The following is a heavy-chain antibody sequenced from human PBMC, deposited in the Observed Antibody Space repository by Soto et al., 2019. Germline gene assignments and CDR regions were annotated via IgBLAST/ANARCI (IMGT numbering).Heavy chain of an antibody. CDR3: AREITMVRGVFDY. D-gene: IGHD3-10*01. J-gene: IGHJ4*02. V-gene: IGHV4-39*02. CDR1: GGSISSSSYY. CDR2: IYYSGST. Sequence: SETLSLTCTVSGGSISSSSYYWGWIRQPPGKGLEWIGSIYYSGSTYYNPSLKSRVTISVDTSKNQFSLKLSSVTAADTVVYYCAREITMVRGVFDYWGQGTLVTVSS.